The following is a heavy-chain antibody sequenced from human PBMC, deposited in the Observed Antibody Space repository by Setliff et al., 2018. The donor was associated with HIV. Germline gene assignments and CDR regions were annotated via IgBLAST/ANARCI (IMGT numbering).Heavy chain of an antibody. D-gene: IGHD3-16*01. Sequence: TLSLTCAVYGGSFSSYSWTWIRQPPGKGLEWIGEINRSGSTNYNPSLKSRLTIIVDTSKNQFSLKLNSVTAADTAVYYCGSIMVGGAMSYSYYYMDVWGKGTTVTVSS. CDR1: GGSFSSYS. J-gene: IGHJ6*03. CDR2: INRSGST. V-gene: IGHV4-34*01. CDR3: GSIMVGGAMSYSYYYMDV.